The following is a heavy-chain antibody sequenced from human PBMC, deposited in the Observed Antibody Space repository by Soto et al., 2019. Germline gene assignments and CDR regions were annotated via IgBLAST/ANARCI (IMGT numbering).Heavy chain of an antibody. D-gene: IGHD3-3*01. CDR1: GFDFSSYS. CDR2: INEDSSYI. V-gene: IGHV3-21*02. CDR3: VRDFGWYFRSGYMDV. J-gene: IGHJ6*03. Sequence: EVQLVESGGGLVKPGGSLRLSCAASGFDFSSYSMNWVRQAPGKGLEGVSSINEDSSYIYYAHSLRGRFTISRDNAKESLSLQMTSLRAEDTAVYYCVRDFGWYFRSGYMDVWGDGATVTVSS.